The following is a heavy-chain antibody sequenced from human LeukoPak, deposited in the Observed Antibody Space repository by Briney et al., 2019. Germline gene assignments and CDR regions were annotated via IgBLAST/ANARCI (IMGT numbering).Heavy chain of an antibody. CDR3: ARDGIAVAGTDYYGMDV. J-gene: IGHJ6*02. D-gene: IGHD6-19*01. CDR1: GYXFTSYG. Sequence: ASVKVSCKASGYXFTSYGISWVRQAPGQGLEWMGWISAYNGNTNYAQKLQGRVTMTTDTSTSTAYMELRSLRSDDTAVYYCARDGIAVAGTDYYGMDVWGQGTTVTVSS. CDR2: ISAYNGNT. V-gene: IGHV1-18*01.